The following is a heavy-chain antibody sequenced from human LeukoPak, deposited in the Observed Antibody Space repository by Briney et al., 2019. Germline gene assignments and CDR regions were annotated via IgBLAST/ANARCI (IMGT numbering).Heavy chain of an antibody. Sequence: GRSLRLSCAASGFTFSSYAMHWVRQAPGKGLEWVAVISYDGSNKYYADSVKGRFTISRDNSKNTLYLQMNSLRAEDTAVYYCAREVGGPGAHFDIWGQGTMVTVSS. V-gene: IGHV3-30-3*01. J-gene: IGHJ3*02. CDR3: AREVGGPGAHFDI. CDR1: GFTFSSYA. D-gene: IGHD3-3*01. CDR2: ISYDGSNK.